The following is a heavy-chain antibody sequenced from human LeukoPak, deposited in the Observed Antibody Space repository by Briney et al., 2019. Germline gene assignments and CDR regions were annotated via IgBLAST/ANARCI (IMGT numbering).Heavy chain of an antibody. D-gene: IGHD6-13*01. CDR1: GYTFTSYG. Sequence: ASVKVSCKASGYTFTSYGISWVRQAPGQGLEWMGWISAYNGNTNYAQKLQGRVTMTTDTSTSTAYMELRSLRSDDTAVYYCAGSTHGYDAFDIWGQGTMVTVSS. J-gene: IGHJ3*02. CDR2: ISAYNGNT. CDR3: AGSTHGYDAFDI. V-gene: IGHV1-18*01.